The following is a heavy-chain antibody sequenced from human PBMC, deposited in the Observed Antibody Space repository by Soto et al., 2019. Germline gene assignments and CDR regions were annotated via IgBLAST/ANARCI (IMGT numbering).Heavy chain of an antibody. CDR2: IYDTGISGYTPST. V-gene: IGHV4-59*01. CDR1: GGSITSSY. CDR3: ARGEDAFFYYGLDV. Sequence: SETLSLTCTVSGGSITSSYWSWIRRPPGKGLEWIAYIYDTGISGYTPSTSYNPSLKSRATMSVDTSKSQFSLKLTSVTAADTAVYYCARGEDAFFYYGLDVWGQGITVTVSS. J-gene: IGHJ6*02.